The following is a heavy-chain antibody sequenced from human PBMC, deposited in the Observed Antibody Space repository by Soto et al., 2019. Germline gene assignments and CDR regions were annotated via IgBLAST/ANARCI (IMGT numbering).Heavy chain of an antibody. CDR2: IDPSDSYT. D-gene: IGHD6-6*01. J-gene: IGHJ4*02. CDR1: GYSFTSYW. Sequence: EVQLVQSGAEVKKPGESLRISCKGSGYSFTSYWISWVRQMPGKGLEWMGTIDPSDSYTNYSPSFQGHVTISADKSISTAYLQWSSLKASDTAMYYCARGFEYSSSRAVGYYWGQGTLVTVSS. V-gene: IGHV5-10-1*03. CDR3: ARGFEYSSSRAVGYY.